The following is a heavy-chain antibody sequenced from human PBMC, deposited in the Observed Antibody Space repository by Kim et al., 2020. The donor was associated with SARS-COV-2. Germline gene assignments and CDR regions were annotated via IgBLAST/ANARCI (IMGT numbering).Heavy chain of an antibody. V-gene: IGHV3-23*01. D-gene: IGHD3-3*01. CDR3: AKMEVGDVLRFLEWWSPYYYYGMDV. J-gene: IGHJ6*02. CDR2: ISGSGGST. CDR1: GFTFSSYA. Sequence: GGSLRLSCAASGFTFSSYAMSWVRQAPGKGLEWVSAISGSGGSTYYADSVKGRFTISRDNSKNTLYLQMNSLRAEDTAVYYCAKMEVGDVLRFLEWWSPYYYYGMDVWGQGTTVTVSS.